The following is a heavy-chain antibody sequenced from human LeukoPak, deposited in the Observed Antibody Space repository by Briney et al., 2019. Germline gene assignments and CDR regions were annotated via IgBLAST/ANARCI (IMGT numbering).Heavy chain of an antibody. CDR1: GFTISLYA. Sequence: PGGSLRLSCAASGFTISLYAMNWVRQAPGKGLEWVSYINDESSDIHYAGSVRGRFTISRDDARQTLYLQLSSLRVEDTAVYYCARDTFQPGLIDSWGQGTLVTVSS. V-gene: IGHV3-21*05. CDR2: INDESSDI. D-gene: IGHD2-2*01. CDR3: ARDTFQPGLIDS. J-gene: IGHJ4*02.